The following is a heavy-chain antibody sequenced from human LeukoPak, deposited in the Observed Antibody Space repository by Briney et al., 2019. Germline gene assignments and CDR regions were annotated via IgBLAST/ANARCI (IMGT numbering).Heavy chain of an antibody. CDR1: GFSFSTYS. Sequence: GGSLRLSCAASGFSFSTYSMNWVRQAPGKGLEWVSSISNTSSYIYYADSLKGRFTISRDNAKNSMYLQMNSLRAEDTAVYYCARESGSRSYYYYMDVWGKGTTVTVSS. J-gene: IGHJ6*03. CDR3: ARESGSRSYYYYMDV. D-gene: IGHD2-2*01. V-gene: IGHV3-21*01. CDR2: ISNTSSYI.